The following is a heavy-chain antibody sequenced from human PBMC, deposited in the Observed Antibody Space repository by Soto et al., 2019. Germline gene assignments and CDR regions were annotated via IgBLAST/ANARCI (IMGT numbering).Heavy chain of an antibody. Sequence: PSETLSLTCAVYGGSFSGYYWSWIRQPPGKGLEWIGEINHSGSTNYNPSLKSRVTISVDTSKNQFSLKLCSVTAADTAVYYCARGLKYYYDSSGSPYGMDVWGQGATVTVSS. D-gene: IGHD3-22*01. V-gene: IGHV4-34*01. CDR3: ARGLKYYYDSSGSPYGMDV. CDR1: GGSFSGYY. J-gene: IGHJ6*02. CDR2: INHSGST.